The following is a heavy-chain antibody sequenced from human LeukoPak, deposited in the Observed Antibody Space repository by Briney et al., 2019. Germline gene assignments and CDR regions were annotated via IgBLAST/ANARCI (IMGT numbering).Heavy chain of an antibody. V-gene: IGHV3-30*18. CDR1: GFTFNNYG. CDR3: AKESTIRVAASLDN. D-gene: IGHD6-19*01. Sequence: GRSLRLSCAASGFTFNNYGMHWVRQAPGKGLEWVAVISYDGIVKYYTDSVKGRFTISRDNSKNTLYLQMNSLRIDDTAVYFCAKESTIRVAASLDNWGQGTLVTVSS. J-gene: IGHJ4*02. CDR2: ISYDGIVK.